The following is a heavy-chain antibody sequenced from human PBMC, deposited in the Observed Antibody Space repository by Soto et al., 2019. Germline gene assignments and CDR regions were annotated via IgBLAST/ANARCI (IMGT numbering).Heavy chain of an antibody. CDR1: GGPISSYY. J-gene: IGHJ5*02. CDR2: IYYSGST. V-gene: IGHV4-59*01. CDR3: ARGILFNWFDP. Sequence: SETLSLTCTVSGGPISSYYWSWIRQPPGKGLEWIGYIYYSGSTNYNPSLKSRVTISVDTSKNQFSLKLSSVTAADTAVYYCARGILFNWFDPWGQGTLVTVSS. D-gene: IGHD2-21*01.